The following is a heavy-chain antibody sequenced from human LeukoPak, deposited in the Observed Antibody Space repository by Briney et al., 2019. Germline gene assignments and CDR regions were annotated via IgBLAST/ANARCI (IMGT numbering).Heavy chain of an antibody. CDR2: IKPNSGGT. CDR1: GYTFTDYY. D-gene: IGHD3-10*01. V-gene: IGHV1-2*02. J-gene: IGHJ4*02. Sequence: GASVKVSCKASGYTFTDYYMHWVRQAPGQGLEWMGWIKPNSGGTNYAQKFQGRVTMTRDTSISTAYMELSRLRSDDTAVYYCARRSGSESADYWGQGTLVTVSS. CDR3: ARRSGSESADY.